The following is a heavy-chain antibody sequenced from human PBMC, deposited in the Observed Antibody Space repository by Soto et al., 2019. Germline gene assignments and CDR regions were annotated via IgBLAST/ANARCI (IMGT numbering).Heavy chain of an antibody. D-gene: IGHD5-12*01. J-gene: IGHJ4*02. V-gene: IGHV3-21*01. CDR1: GLTSSSYS. CDR3: ARETSGFDFYFDY. Sequence: CGFQRLACRACGLTSSSYSMNRVSKTPGKGLEWVSSISDTGTNINYADSVKGRFTISRDNTKNSVFLQMNSLRAEDTAVYFCARETSGFDFYFDYWGQGTLVTVSS. CDR2: ISDTGTNI.